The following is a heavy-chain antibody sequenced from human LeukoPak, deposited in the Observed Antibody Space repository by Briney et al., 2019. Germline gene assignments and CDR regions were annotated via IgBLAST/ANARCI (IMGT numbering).Heavy chain of an antibody. CDR2: IYYSGSS. Sequence: SETLSLTCTVSGGSISTSIYNWGWIRQPPGRGLEWSGSIYYSGSSYYNPSLKSRVSISVDTSKNQFSLKLSSVTAADTAGYYCARQLIYSGGWSWYFDLWGRGTLVTVSS. J-gene: IGHJ2*01. CDR1: GGSISTSIYN. D-gene: IGHD6-19*01. V-gene: IGHV4-39*01. CDR3: ARQLIYSGGWSWYFDL.